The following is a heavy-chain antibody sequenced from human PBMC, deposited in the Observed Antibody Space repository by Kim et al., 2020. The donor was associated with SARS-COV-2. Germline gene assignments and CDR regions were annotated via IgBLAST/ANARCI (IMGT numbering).Heavy chain of an antibody. Sequence: SETLSLTCAVYGGSFSGYFWSWIRQPPGTGLEWIGEINHSGSTNYNPSLKSRVTISVDTSKNQISLKLSSVTAAATAVYYCARSAGLRAGDYWGHGTLVT. J-gene: IGHJ4*03. V-gene: IGHV4-34*01. CDR3: ARSAGLRAGDY. CDR1: GGSFSGYF. D-gene: IGHD5-12*01. CDR2: INHSGST.